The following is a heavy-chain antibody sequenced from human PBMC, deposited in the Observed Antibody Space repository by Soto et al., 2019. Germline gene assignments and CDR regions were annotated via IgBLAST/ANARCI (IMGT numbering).Heavy chain of an antibody. CDR1: GESISSSSYS. CDR2: IYYSGRT. Sequence: PSGNLSLTCIVSGESISSSSYSWGWIRQPPGKGLEWIGSIYYSGRTYYNPSFKSRVTISVDTSKNQFSLKLSSVTATDPAVYYCARASGANYYFCKDDHYYVMSFSGQRTAVIVS. D-gene: IGHD3-3*01. CDR3: ARASGANYYFCKDDHYYVMSF. J-gene: IGHJ6*02. V-gene: IGHV4-39*07.